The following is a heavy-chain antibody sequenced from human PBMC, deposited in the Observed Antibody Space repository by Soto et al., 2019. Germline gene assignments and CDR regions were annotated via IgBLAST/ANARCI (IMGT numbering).Heavy chain of an antibody. D-gene: IGHD3-10*01. CDR3: ARVGMVRGVSLDDY. V-gene: IGHV1-8*01. CDR1: GYTFTSYD. Sequence: ASVKVSCKASGYTFTSYDINWVRQATGQGLEWMGWMNPNSGNTGYAQKFQGRVTMTRNTSISTAYMELSSLRSEDTAVYYCARVGMVRGVSLDDYWGQGTLVTVSS. J-gene: IGHJ4*02. CDR2: MNPNSGNT.